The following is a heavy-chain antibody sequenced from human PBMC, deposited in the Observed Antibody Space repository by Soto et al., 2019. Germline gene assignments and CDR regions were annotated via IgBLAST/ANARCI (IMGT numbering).Heavy chain of an antibody. CDR2: TYYRTRWYN. J-gene: IGHJ6*02. CDR3: AAATRGYLYYGLDV. CDR1: GDSVSSNSAA. V-gene: IGHV6-1*01. D-gene: IGHD5-12*01. Sequence: PSQTLSLTCAISGDSVSSNSAAWNWIRQSPSRGLEWLGRTYYRTRWYNDYAVSVKGRITINPDTSKNQFSLQLNSVTPEDTAVYYCAAATRGYLYYGLDVWGQGTTVTVSS.